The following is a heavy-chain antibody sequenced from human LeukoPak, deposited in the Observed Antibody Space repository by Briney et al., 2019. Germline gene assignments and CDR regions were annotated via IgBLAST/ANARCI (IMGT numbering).Heavy chain of an antibody. D-gene: IGHD2-2*01. Sequence: GGSLRLSCAASGFTLSSYSMNWVRQAPGKGLEWVSSISSSSSYIYYADSVKGRFTISRDNAKNSLYLQMNSLRAEDTAVYYCARDKDIVVVPAALDYWGQGTLVTVSS. CDR3: ARDKDIVVVPAALDY. CDR2: ISSSSSYI. CDR1: GFTLSSYS. J-gene: IGHJ4*02. V-gene: IGHV3-21*01.